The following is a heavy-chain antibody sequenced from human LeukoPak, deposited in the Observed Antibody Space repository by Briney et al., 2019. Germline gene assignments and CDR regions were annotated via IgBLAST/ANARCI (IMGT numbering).Heavy chain of an antibody. V-gene: IGHV3-23*01. D-gene: IGHD2-21*02. Sequence: TGGSLRLSCAASGSTFSNYAMSWVRQAPGKGLEWVSAISRSGGSTYYADSAKGRFTISRDNSKNTLYLQMNSLGAEDTAVYFCARGGGDYCFDYWGQGALVTVSS. CDR3: ARGGGDYCFDY. CDR2: ISRSGGST. CDR1: GSTFSNYA. J-gene: IGHJ4*02.